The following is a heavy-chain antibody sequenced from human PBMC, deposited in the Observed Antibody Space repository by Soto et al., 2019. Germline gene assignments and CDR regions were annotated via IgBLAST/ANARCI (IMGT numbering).Heavy chain of an antibody. CDR1: GYSFTSYW. J-gene: IGHJ6*04. Sequence: GESLKISCKGSGYSFTSYWIGWVRQMPGKGLEWLGIIYPGDSDTRYSPSFQGQVNISADKSISTAYLQWSRLKASYTVMYYCARLSRYYDFWSGQEDYYYYYGMDVWGEVTTVTFSS. D-gene: IGHD3-3*01. CDR2: IYPGDSDT. CDR3: ARLSRYYDFWSGQEDYYYYYGMDV. V-gene: IGHV5-51*01.